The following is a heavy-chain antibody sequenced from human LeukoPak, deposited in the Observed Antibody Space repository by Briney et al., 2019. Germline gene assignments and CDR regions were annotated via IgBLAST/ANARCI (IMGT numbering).Heavy chain of an antibody. CDR1: GGSISSYY. V-gene: IGHV4-59*01. CDR3: ARLGGAQEAFDI. Sequence: PSETLSLTCTVSGGSISSYYWSWIRQPPGRGLEWIGYIYYNASTNYNPSLKSRVTISVDTSKDQFSLKLSSVTAADTAVYYCARLGGAQEAFDIWGQGTMVTVSS. CDR2: IYYNAST. J-gene: IGHJ3*02.